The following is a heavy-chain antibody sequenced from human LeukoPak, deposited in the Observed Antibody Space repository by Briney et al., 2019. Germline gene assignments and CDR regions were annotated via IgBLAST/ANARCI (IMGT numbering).Heavy chain of an antibody. V-gene: IGHV4-4*07. Sequence: SETLSLTCTVSGVSISSYYLNWIRQPAGKGLEWIGRIYTSGSTNYNPSFKSRVTISVDTSKNQISLKLSSVTAADTAVYYCARVLFGYDSSGYSRSWWFDPWGQGTLVTVSS. J-gene: IGHJ5*02. D-gene: IGHD3-22*01. CDR3: ARVLFGYDSSGYSRSWWFDP. CDR1: GVSISSYY. CDR2: IYTSGST.